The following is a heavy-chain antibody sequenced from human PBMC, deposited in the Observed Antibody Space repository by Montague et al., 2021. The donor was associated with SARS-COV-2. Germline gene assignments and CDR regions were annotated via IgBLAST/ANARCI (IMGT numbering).Heavy chain of an antibody. V-gene: IGHV4-4*07. CDR3: ARGRFYYDSGELGS. D-gene: IGHD3-22*01. J-gene: IGHJ5*02. CDR2: IHASRIS. Sequence: SETRSLTCTVSGGSSNNYYWSWIRQPAGKGLEWIGRIHASRISTYNPSLETRVTMSVDTSKNQFSLKLSSVTAADTAVYYCARGRFYYDSGELGSWGQGTLVTVSS. CDR1: GGSSNNYY.